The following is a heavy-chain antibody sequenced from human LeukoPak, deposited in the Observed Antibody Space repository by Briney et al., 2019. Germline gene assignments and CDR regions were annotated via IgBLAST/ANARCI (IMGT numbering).Heavy chain of an antibody. V-gene: IGHV4-59*12. J-gene: IGHJ3*02. D-gene: IGHD3-22*01. CDR1: GVSISSDY. Sequence: SETLSLTCTVSGVSISSDYWSWIRQAPGKGLEWIGDIYYSGDTNYNPPLKSRVTISVDTSKKQFSLRLTSVTAADTAVYYCARGRGYYDAFDTWGQGTMVTVSS. CDR3: ARGRGYYDAFDT. CDR2: IYYSGDT.